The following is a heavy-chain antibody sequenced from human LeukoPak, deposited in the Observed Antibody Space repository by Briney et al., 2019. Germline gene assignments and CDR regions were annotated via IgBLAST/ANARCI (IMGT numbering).Heavy chain of an antibody. CDR1: GFTFSSYA. CDR2: LSDSGGRT. J-gene: IGHJ5*02. V-gene: IGHV3-23*01. CDR3: AKDLQLTSSYNWFDP. D-gene: IGHD5-18*01. Sequence: GGSLRLSCAASGFTFSSYAMSWVRQAPGKGLEWVSSLSDSGGRTYYADSVKGRFTISRDNSKNTVYLQMNGLRADDTAVYYCAKDLQLTSSYNWFDPWGQGTLVTVSS.